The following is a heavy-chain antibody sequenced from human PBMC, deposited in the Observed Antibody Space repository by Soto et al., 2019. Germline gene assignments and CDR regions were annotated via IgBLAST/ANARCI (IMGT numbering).Heavy chain of an antibody. J-gene: IGHJ4*02. CDR1: GGSISTYY. Sequence: QVHLQESGPGLVKPSETLSLTCTVSGGSISTYYWSWFRQPPGKGLEWIGYSHDSGSTNYNPSLKSRVTISVDTSKNQFSLRLSSVTATDTAVYWCARGRWYLDHWGQGTLVTVSS. D-gene: IGHD6-13*01. CDR3: ARGRWYLDH. V-gene: IGHV4-59*08. CDR2: SHDSGST.